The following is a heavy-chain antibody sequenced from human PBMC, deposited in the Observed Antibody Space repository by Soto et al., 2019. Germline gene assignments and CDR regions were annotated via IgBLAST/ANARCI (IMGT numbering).Heavy chain of an antibody. J-gene: IGHJ5*02. CDR3: AREVSRGSGWYRPGWFDP. CDR2: INSDGSST. Sequence: PGXSLRLSCAASGFTFSSYWMHCVRQAPFKGLVWVSRINSDGSSTNYADSVKGRFTISRDNAKNSLYLQMNSLRAEDTAVYYCAREVSRGSGWYRPGWFDPWGQGTLVTVSS. D-gene: IGHD6-19*01. CDR1: GFTFSSYW. V-gene: IGHV3-74*01.